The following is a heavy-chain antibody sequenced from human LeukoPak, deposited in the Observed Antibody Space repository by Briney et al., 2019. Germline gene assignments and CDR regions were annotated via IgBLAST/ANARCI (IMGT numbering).Heavy chain of an antibody. J-gene: IGHJ5*02. D-gene: IGHD3-9*01. V-gene: IGHV4-34*01. CDR3: ARGLRSRYFDWLLSWFDP. CDR2: IKHSGST. Sequence: PSETLSLTCAVYGGSFSGYYWSWIRQPPGKGLEWIGEIKHSGSTNYNPSLKSRVTISVDTSKNQFSLKLSSVTAADTAVYYCARGLRSRYFDWLLSWFDPWGQGTLVTVSS. CDR1: GGSFSGYY.